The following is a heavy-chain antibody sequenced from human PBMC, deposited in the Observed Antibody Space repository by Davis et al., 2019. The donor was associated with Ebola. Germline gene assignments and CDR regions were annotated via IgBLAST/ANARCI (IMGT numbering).Heavy chain of an antibody. CDR3: ARGGGYGGYGMDV. V-gene: IGHV4-34*01. CDR2: INHSGRT. J-gene: IGHJ6*02. Sequence: MPSETLSLTCAVYGVSFSAYYWNWIRQPPGQGLEWIGEINHSGRTNYNPSLKSRVTMSVDTSKNQFSLRVRSVTAADTAVYYCARGGGYGGYGMDVWGQGTTVTVSS. D-gene: IGHD6-25*01. CDR1: GVSFSAYY.